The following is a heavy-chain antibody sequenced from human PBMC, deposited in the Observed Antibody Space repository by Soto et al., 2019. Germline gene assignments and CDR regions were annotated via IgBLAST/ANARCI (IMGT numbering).Heavy chain of an antibody. CDR2: IVVGSGNT. CDR1: GFTFTSSA. J-gene: IGHJ6*02. V-gene: IGHV1-58*01. Sequence: QMQLVQSGPEVKKPGTSVKVSCKASGFTFTSSAVQWVRQARGQRLEWIGWIVVGSGNTNYAQKFQERVTITRDMSTSTAYMELSSLRSEDTAVYYCAADGHSGSYARSLDYYYYGMDVWGHGTTVTVSS. D-gene: IGHD1-26*01. CDR3: AADGHSGSYARSLDYYYYGMDV.